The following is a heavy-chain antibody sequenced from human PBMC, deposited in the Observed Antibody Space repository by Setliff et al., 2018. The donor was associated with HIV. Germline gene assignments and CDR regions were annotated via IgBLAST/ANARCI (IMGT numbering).Heavy chain of an antibody. V-gene: IGHV4-59*12. CDR1: GGSISNYY. J-gene: IGHJ4*02. CDR3: ARPYDSSGHIEGY. D-gene: IGHD3-22*01. CDR2: IYYSGST. Sequence: PSETLSLTCTVSGGSISNYYWSWIRQPPGKGLEWIGYIYYSGSTTYNPSLESRFTISRDNAKNSLYLQMNSLRDEDTAVYYCARPYDSSGHIEGYWGQGTLVTVSS.